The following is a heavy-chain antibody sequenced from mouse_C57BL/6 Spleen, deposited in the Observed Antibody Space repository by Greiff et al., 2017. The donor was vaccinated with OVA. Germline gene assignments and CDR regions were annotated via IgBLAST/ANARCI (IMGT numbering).Heavy chain of an antibody. CDR1: GYTFTSYW. Sequence: QVQLKQPGAELVKPGASVKMSCKASGYTFTSYWITWVKQRPGQGLEWIGDIYPGSGSTNYNEKFKSKATLTVDTSSSTAYMQLSSLTSEDAAVYYCARFTTVVGNAMDYWGQGTSVTVSS. CDR2: IYPGSGST. V-gene: IGHV1-55*01. CDR3: ARFTTVVGNAMDY. J-gene: IGHJ4*01. D-gene: IGHD1-1*01.